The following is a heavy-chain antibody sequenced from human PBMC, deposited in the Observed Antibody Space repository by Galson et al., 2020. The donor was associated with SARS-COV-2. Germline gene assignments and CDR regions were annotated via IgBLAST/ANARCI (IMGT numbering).Heavy chain of an antibody. D-gene: IGHD3-22*01. V-gene: IGHV1-69*13. Sequence: SVKVSCKASGGTFSSYAISWVRQAPGQGLEWMGGIIPIFGTANYAQKFQGRVTITADESTSTAYMELSSLRSEDTAVYYCARFGDDSSGFDDYWGQGTLVTVSS. J-gene: IGHJ4*02. CDR1: GGTFSSYA. CDR2: IIPIFGTA. CDR3: ARFGDDSSGFDDY.